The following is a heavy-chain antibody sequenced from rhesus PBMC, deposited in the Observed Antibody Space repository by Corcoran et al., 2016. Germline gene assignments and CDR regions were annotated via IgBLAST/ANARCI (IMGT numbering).Heavy chain of an antibody. CDR1: GFSLTTSGMG. CDR2: IYWEDDK. V-gene: IGHV2-174*01. Sequence: QVTLKESGPALVKPTQTLTLTCTFSGFSLTTSGMGVGWIRQHPGKALEWLALIYWEDDKRYSTSLKSRLTISKDTSKNHVVLTMTNMDPVDTATYYCARDSWNINNRFDVWGPGVLVTVSS. J-gene: IGHJ5-1*01. CDR3: ARDSWNINNRFDV. D-gene: IGHD1-20*01.